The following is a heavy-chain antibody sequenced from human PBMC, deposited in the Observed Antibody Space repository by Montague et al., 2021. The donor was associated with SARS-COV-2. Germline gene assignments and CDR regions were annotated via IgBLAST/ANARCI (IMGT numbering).Heavy chain of an antibody. CDR2: IYHSGNT. D-gene: IGHD2-21*01. V-gene: IGHV4-38-2*02. CDR1: GDSITNNYY. Sequence: SETLSLTCTVSGDSITNNYYWGWLRHPPEKGLERIGTIYHSGNTYYNPSLKSRVTISVDKSNNLCSLTLTSVTAADTAVYYCARWHMVASDKAFDYWGQGTLVTVSS. J-gene: IGHJ4*02. CDR3: ARWHMVASDKAFDY.